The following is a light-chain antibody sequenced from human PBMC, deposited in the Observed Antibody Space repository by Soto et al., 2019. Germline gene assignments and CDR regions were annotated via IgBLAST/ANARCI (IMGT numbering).Light chain of an antibody. V-gene: IGLV2-8*01. CDR2: EVN. Sequence: QSAQTQPPSASGSPGQSVTISCTGTSSDVGGYNSVSWYQQHPGRAPKLLIFEVNKRPSGVPDRFSASKSDNTASLTVSGLQAEDEANYYCTSYAGSRNLVFGGGTKLTVL. CDR3: TSYAGSRNLV. CDR1: SSDVGGYNS. J-gene: IGLJ3*02.